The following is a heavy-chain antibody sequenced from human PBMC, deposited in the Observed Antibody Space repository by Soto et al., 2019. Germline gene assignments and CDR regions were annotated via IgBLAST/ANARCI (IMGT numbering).Heavy chain of an antibody. CDR1: GFTFSSYG. Sequence: QVQLVESGGGVVQPGRSLRLSCAASGFTFSSYGTHWVRQAPGKGLEWVAVIWSDGTNKYYAESVKGRFTISRDNAKNTLYLQMESRRAEDTAVYYCARDAVGRAAGTFAYWGQGTLVTVSS. CDR3: ARDAVGRAAGTFAY. J-gene: IGHJ4*02. V-gene: IGHV3-33*01. D-gene: IGHD6-13*01. CDR2: IWSDGTNK.